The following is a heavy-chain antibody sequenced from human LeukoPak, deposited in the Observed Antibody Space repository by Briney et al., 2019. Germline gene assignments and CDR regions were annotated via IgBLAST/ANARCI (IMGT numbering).Heavy chain of an antibody. CDR3: AKDKGYDILAGYEA. J-gene: IGHJ4*02. D-gene: IGHD3-9*01. CDR2: IRYDGSNK. CDR1: GFTFSSYG. Sequence: PGGSLRLSCAASGFTFSSYGMHWVRQAPGKGLEWVAFIRYDGSNKYYADSVKGRFTISRDNSKNTLYLQMNSLRAEDTAVYYCAKDKGYDILAGYEAWGQGTLVTVSS. V-gene: IGHV3-30*02.